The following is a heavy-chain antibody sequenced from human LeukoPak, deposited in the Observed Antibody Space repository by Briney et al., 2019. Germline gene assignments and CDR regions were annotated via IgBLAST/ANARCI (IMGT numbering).Heavy chain of an antibody. Sequence: PSETLSLTCTVSGGSISSYYWSWLRQPPGKGLEWIGYIYYSGSTNYNPSLKSRVTISVDTSKNQFSLKLSSVTAADTAVYYCARAEQRRWLQFNYWGQGTLVTVSS. CDR2: IYYSGST. CDR3: ARAEQRRWLQFNY. J-gene: IGHJ4*02. D-gene: IGHD5-24*01. CDR1: GGSISSYY. V-gene: IGHV4-59*01.